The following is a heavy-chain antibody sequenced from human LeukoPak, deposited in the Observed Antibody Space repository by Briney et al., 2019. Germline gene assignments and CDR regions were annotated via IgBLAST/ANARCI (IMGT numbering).Heavy chain of an antibody. CDR2: ISRSSSHI. D-gene: IGHD1-26*01. J-gene: IGHJ4*02. CDR1: GFTFSSYS. V-gene: IGHV3-21*01. Sequence: GGSLGLSCATSGFTFSSYSMNWVRQAPEKGLEWVSSISRSSSHIYYADSMKGRFTISRDNAKNSPYLEMNSLRAEDTAVYYCARISGSYYAEYWGQGTLVTVSS. CDR3: ARISGSYYAEY.